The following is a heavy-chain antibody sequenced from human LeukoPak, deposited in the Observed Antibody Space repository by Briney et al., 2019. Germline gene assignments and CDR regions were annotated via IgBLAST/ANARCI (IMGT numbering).Heavy chain of an antibody. D-gene: IGHD3-10*01. J-gene: IGHJ4*02. CDR1: GFTFSSYA. CDR3: AKIGFGELSFDY. CDR2: ISGSGGST. V-gene: IGHV3-23*01. Sequence: GGSLRLSCAASGFTFSSYAMSWVRQAPGKGLEWVSAISGSGGSTYYADSVKGRFTISRDNSKNTLYPQMNSLRAEDTAVYYCAKIGFGELSFDYWGQGTLVTVSS.